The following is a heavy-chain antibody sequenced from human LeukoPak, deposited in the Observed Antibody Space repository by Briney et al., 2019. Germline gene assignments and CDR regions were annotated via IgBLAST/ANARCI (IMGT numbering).Heavy chain of an antibody. CDR2: TYYRSTWYN. J-gene: IGHJ5*02. Sequence: SQTLSLTCAISGDSVSSNSVTWNWIRHSPSIGLEWLGRTYYRSTWYNDYAVSVRGRITVNPDTSKNQFPLHLNSVTPEDTAVYYCARRLTQYDCFDPWGQGILVTASS. D-gene: IGHD2-2*01. CDR3: ARRLTQYDCFDP. V-gene: IGHV6-1*01. CDR1: GDSVSSNSVT.